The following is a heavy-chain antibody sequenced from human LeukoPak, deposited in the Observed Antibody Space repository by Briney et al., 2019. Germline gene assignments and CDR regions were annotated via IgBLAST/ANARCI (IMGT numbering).Heavy chain of an antibody. J-gene: IGHJ3*02. V-gene: IGHV1-2*02. CDR2: INPNSGGT. Sequence: GASVKVSCKASGYTFTGYYIHWVRQAPGQGLEWMGWINPNSGGTNYAQKFQGRVSMTRDTSINTAYMELSRLTSDDTAVYYCARDLYSSGWTDAFDIWGQGTMVTVSS. CDR3: ARDLYSSGWTDAFDI. CDR1: GYTFTGYY. D-gene: IGHD6-19*01.